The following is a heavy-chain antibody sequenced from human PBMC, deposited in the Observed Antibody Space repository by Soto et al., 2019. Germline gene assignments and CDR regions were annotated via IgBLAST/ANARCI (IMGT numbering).Heavy chain of an antibody. CDR1: GGSIIGYY. Sequence: SETLSLTCTVSGGSIIGYYWSCIRQPAGKGLEWIGRIYSDGSTNYNPSLKSRVTMSVDTSKNQFSLKLTSMTAADTAMYYCARMRAAGTFDYWGQGTLVTVSS. J-gene: IGHJ4*02. CDR3: ARMRAAGTFDY. V-gene: IGHV4-4*07. CDR2: IYSDGST. D-gene: IGHD6-13*01.